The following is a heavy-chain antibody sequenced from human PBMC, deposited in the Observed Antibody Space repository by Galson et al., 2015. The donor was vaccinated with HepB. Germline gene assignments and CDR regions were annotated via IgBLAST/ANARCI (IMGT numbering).Heavy chain of an antibody. CDR1: GFSLSTSGMC. CDR3: ARIVTGPTRGADEEYYFDY. Sequence: PALVKPTQTLTLTCTFSGFSLSTSGMCVSWIRQPPGKALEWLALIDWDDDKYYSTSLKTRLTISKDTSKNQVVLTMTNMDPVDTATYYCARIVTGPTRGADEEYYFDYWGQGTLVTVSS. J-gene: IGHJ4*02. D-gene: IGHD2-21*02. CDR2: IDWDDDK. V-gene: IGHV2-70*01.